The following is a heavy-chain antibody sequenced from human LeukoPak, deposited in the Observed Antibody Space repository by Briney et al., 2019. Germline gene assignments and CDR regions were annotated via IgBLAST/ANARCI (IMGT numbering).Heavy chain of an antibody. J-gene: IGHJ4*02. Sequence: SVTVSCKASGGTFSSYAISWVRQAPGQGLEWMGRIIPILGIANYAQKFQGRVTITADKSTSTAYMELSSLRSEDTAVYYCATEPPLLCDHPEKPPIYGDYVCGIDYWGQGTLVTVSS. CDR3: ATEPPLLCDHPEKPPIYGDYVCGIDY. CDR1: GGTFSSYA. CDR2: IIPILGIA. D-gene: IGHD4-17*01. V-gene: IGHV1-69*04.